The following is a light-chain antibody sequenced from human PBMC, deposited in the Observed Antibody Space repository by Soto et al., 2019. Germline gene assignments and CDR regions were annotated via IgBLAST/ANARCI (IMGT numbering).Light chain of an antibody. J-gene: IGKJ1*01. V-gene: IGKV3-20*01. CDR3: PHYYGTPPWT. CDR2: EAS. CDR1: QSVSVSY. Sequence: EIVLTQSPGTLSLSPGERATLSCRASQSVSVSYLAWYQQRLDQAPRLLIYEASSRATGIPDRFSASGSGTAITLNISSLEPEDFAAYDCPHYYGTPPWTFGQGTKVEIK.